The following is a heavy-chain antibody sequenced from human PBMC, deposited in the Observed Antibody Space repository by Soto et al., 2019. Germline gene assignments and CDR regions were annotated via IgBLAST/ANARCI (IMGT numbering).Heavy chain of an antibody. CDR1: GYTFSNYD. V-gene: IGHV1-8*01. J-gene: IGHJ4*02. Sequence: QVQLVQSGAELKKPGASVKVSCKASGYTFSNYDMNWVRQATGQGPEWIGWVNPNNGDTGYAQKFQGRVTLTTDISTTTAYMALTRRRSEDTAIYYCAKVSRKGSAIDFDYWGQGTLITVSS. D-gene: IGHD3-10*01. CDR3: AKVSRKGSAIDFDY. CDR2: VNPNNGDT.